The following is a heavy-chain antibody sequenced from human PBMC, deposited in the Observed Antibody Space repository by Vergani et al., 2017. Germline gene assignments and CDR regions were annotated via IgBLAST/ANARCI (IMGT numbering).Heavy chain of an antibody. CDR1: GYTFTGYY. V-gene: IGHV1-2*02. Sequence: QVQLVQSGAEVKKPGASVKVSCKASGYTFTGYYMHWVRQAPGQGLEWMGWINPNSGGTNYAQKFQGRVTMTRDTSISTAYMELSRLRSEDTAVYYCARASARSPYYYYYMDVWGKGTTVTVSS. CDR2: INPNSGGT. CDR3: ARASARSPYYYYYMDV. J-gene: IGHJ6*03. D-gene: IGHD6-6*01.